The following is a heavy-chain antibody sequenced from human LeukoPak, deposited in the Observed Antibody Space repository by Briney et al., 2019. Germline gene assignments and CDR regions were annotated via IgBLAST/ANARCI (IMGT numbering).Heavy chain of an antibody. CDR2: IKQDGSEK. CDR3: ASATSWGAYLIY. V-gene: IGHV3-7*01. J-gene: IGHJ4*02. CDR1: GFTFSDYY. Sequence: GGSLRLSCAASGFTFSDYYMTWVRQAPGKGLEWVADIKQDGSEKNYVDSVKGRFTISRDNAKNSLYLQMNRLRAEDTAVYYCASATSWGAYLIYWGQGTLVTVSS. D-gene: IGHD3-16*01.